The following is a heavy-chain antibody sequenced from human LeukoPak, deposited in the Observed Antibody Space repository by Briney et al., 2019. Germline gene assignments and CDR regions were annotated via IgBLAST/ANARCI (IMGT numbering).Heavy chain of an antibody. Sequence: PSETLSLTCAVYGGSFSGYYWSWIRQPPGKGLEWIGEINHSGSTNYNPSLKSRVTISVDTSKNQFSLKLSSVTAADTAVYYCAGRDIVVVPAAPFDYWGQGTLVTVSS. CDR2: INHSGST. V-gene: IGHV4-34*01. CDR1: GGSFSGYY. J-gene: IGHJ4*02. D-gene: IGHD2-2*01. CDR3: AGRDIVVVPAAPFDY.